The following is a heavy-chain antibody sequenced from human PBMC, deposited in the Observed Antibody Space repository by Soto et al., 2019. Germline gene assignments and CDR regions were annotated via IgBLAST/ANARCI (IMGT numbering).Heavy chain of an antibody. CDR1: GGTFSSYT. D-gene: IGHD5-18*01. J-gene: IGHJ4*02. CDR2: IIPILGIA. Sequence: QVQLVQSGAEVKKPGSSVKVSCKASGGTFSSYTISWVRQAPGQGLEWMGRIIPILGIANYAQKFQGRVTITADKSTSTAYMELSSLRSEDTAVYYCARDRLYVDTAPPDYWGQGTLVTVSS. V-gene: IGHV1-69*08. CDR3: ARDRLYVDTAPPDY.